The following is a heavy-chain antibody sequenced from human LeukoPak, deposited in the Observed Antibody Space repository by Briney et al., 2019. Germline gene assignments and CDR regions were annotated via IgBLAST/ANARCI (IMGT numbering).Heavy chain of an antibody. Sequence: GGSLRLSCAASGFTFDDYGMSWVRQAPGKGLEWVSGINWNGGSTGYADSVKGRFTISRDNAKNSLYLQMNSLRAEDTALYYCARDLQLEHGGGWYAFDIWGQGTMVTVSS. CDR3: ARDLQLEHGGGWYAFDI. V-gene: IGHV3-20*04. CDR2: INWNGGST. CDR1: GFTFDDYG. J-gene: IGHJ3*02. D-gene: IGHD1/OR15-1a*01.